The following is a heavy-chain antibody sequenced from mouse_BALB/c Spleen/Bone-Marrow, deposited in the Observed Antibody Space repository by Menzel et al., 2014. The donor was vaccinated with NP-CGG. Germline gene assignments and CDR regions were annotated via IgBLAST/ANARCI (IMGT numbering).Heavy chain of an antibody. CDR2: INPSSGYT. Sequence: QVQLKQSAAELARPGASVKMSCKASGYTFTSYTVHWVKQRPGQGLEWIGYINPSSGYTEYNQKSKDKTTLTADKSSSTAYMQLGSLTSEDSAVYFCARYWFAYWGQGTLVTVSA. CDR1: GYTFTSYT. V-gene: IGHV1-4*02. CDR3: ARYWFAY. J-gene: IGHJ3*01.